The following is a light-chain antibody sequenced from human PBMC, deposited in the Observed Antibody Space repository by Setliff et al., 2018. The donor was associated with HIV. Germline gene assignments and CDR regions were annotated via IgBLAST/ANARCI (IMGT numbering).Light chain of an antibody. CDR3: QSYDKSMSGYV. CDR2: ADS. J-gene: IGLJ1*01. Sequence: VLTQPPSVSGAPGQRVTISCTGGSSNIGANFDVHWYQQPPGAAPKLLIYADSSRASGVPDRFSASRSGASASLAITGLQAEDEADYYCQSYDKSMSGYVLGSGTKVTVL. CDR1: SSNIGANFD. V-gene: IGLV1-40*01.